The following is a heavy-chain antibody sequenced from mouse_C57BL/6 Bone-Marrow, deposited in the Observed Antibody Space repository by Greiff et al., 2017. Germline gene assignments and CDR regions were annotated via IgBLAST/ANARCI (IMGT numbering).Heavy chain of an antibody. J-gene: IGHJ4*01. CDR3: ARNFPLCNSYAMDY. CDR1: GFTFSDYG. D-gene: IGHD4-1*02. CDR2: ISSGSSTI. V-gene: IGHV5-17*01. Sequence: EVHLVESGGGLVKPGGSLKLSCAASGFTFSDYGMHWVRQAPEKGLEWVAYISSGSSTIYYADPVKGRFTISRDNAKNTLFLHMPRLRSEDTAMYYCARNFPLCNSYAMDYWGQGTSVTVSS.